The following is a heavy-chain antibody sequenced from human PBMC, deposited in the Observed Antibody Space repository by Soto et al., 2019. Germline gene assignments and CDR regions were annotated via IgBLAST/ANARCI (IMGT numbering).Heavy chain of an antibody. J-gene: IGHJ4*02. CDR3: ASHPTAARHFDY. V-gene: IGHV4-31*03. Sequence: QVQLQESGPGLVKPSQTLSLTCTVSGGSISSGGYYWSWIRQHPGKGLEWIGYIYYSGSTYYNPSLKSRXXIXVXXSKNQFSLKLSSVTAADTAVYYCASHPTAARHFDYWGQGTLVTVSS. CDR2: IYYSGST. CDR1: GGSISSGGYY. D-gene: IGHD6-6*01.